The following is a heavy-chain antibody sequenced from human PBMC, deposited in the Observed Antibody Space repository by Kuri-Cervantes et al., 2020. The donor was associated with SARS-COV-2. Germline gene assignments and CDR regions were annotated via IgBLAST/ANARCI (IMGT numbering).Heavy chain of an antibody. CDR3: ARGGSSLYLWFGEFGY. CDR1: GGTFSSYA. Sequence: SVKVSCKASGGTFSSYAISWVRQAPGQGLEWMGGIIPILGIANYAQKFQGRVTITADKSTSTAYMELSSLRSDDTAVYYCARGGSSLYLWFGEFGYWGRGTLVTVSS. D-gene: IGHD3-10*01. CDR2: IIPILGIA. J-gene: IGHJ4*02. V-gene: IGHV1-69*10.